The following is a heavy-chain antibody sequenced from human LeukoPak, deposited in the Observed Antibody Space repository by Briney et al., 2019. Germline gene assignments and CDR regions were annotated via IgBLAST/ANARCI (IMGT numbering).Heavy chain of an antibody. Sequence: SETLSLTCTVSGGSISSGDYYWSWIRQPPGKGLGWIGYIYYSGSTYYNPSLKSRVTISVDTSKNQFSLKLSSVTAADTAAYYCARYYSLYYYMDVWGKGTTVTVSS. CDR1: GGSISSGDYY. CDR2: IYYSGST. J-gene: IGHJ6*03. D-gene: IGHD3-10*01. CDR3: ARYYSLYYYMDV. V-gene: IGHV4-30-4*08.